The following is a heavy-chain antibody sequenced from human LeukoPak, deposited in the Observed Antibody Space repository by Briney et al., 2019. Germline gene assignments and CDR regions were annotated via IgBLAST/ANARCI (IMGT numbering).Heavy chain of an antibody. CDR1: GGSISGDH. J-gene: IGHJ3*02. Sequence: SDTLSLTCTVSGGSISGDHWNWIRQPPGKGLEWMGNINYSGNTNYNPSLKSRVTISVDTSKNQFSLKLSSVTAADTAVYYCARRNDFDIWGQGTMVTVSS. CDR2: INYSGNT. V-gene: IGHV4-59*08. CDR3: ARRNDFDI.